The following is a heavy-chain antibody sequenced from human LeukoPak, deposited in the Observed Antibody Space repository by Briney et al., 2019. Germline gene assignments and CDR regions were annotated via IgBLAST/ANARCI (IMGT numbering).Heavy chain of an antibody. Sequence: SETLSLTCTVSGGSISSYYWSWIRQPAGKGLEWIGRIYYSGSTYYNPSLKSRVTISVDTSKNQFSLKLSSVTAADTAVYYCARHEGGSGWSADPWGQGTLVTVSS. CDR3: ARHEGGSGWSADP. CDR2: IYYSGST. J-gene: IGHJ5*02. V-gene: IGHV4-59*05. D-gene: IGHD6-19*01. CDR1: GGSISSYY.